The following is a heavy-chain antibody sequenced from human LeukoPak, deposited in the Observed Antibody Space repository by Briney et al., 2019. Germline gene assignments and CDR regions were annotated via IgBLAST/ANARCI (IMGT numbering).Heavy chain of an antibody. CDR3: AREQRGGLSANLGGLFASYYTYYYMDV. J-gene: IGHJ6*03. CDR2: INPSDGAT. Sequence: GASVKVSCKASGYTFTMYYIPWVRQAPGQGLEWMGMINPSDGATTYAQRFQGRVTMTRDMSTTTVYMDLRSLRSEDTAVYLCAREQRGGLSANLGGLFASYYTYYYMDVWGRGATVTVSS. D-gene: IGHD3-16*01. V-gene: IGHV1-46*01. CDR1: GYTFTMYY.